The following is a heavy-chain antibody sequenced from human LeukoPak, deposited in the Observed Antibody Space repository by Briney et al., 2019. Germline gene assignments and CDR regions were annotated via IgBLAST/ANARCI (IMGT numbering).Heavy chain of an antibody. V-gene: IGHV1-69*13. CDR1: GGTFSSYA. Sequence: GASVKVPCKASGGTFSSYAISWVRQAPGQGLEWMGGIIPIFGTANFAQKFQGRVSITADESTSTAFMELSSLRSEDTAVYYCAREWGLESSGYYYAYWGQGTLVTVSS. J-gene: IGHJ4*02. D-gene: IGHD3-22*01. CDR2: IIPIFGTA. CDR3: AREWGLESSGYYYAY.